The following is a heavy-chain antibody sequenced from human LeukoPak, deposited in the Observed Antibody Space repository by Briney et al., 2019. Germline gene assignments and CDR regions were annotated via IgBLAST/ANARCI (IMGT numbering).Heavy chain of an antibody. CDR2: ISGSVGSA. D-gene: IGHD6-19*01. Sequence: GGSLRLSCAASGFTCSSYAMSWVPQAPGKGLEWVSAISGSVGSAYYADSVKGRFTISRDNSQNTLYLQMNSLRAEDTVVYYCAKDNKDSSGWYIFFDYWGQGTLVSVRS. J-gene: IGHJ4*02. CDR1: GFTCSSYA. V-gene: IGHV3-23*01. CDR3: AKDNKDSSGWYIFFDY.